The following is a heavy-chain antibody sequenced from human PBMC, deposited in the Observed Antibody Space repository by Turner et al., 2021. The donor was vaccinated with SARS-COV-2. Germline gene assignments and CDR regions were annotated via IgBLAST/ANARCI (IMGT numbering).Heavy chain of an antibody. V-gene: IGHV1-69*06. J-gene: IGHJ4*02. CDR1: GGTFNSYA. D-gene: IGHD3-22*01. Sequence: QVQLVQSGAEVKMPGSSVKVSCKASGGTFNSYAITWVRQAPGQGLEWMGGIIPIFGTANYAQKFQGRVTITADKSTNTAYMELSSLTSEDTAVYYCARDRDYDSSGYWEQSWGQGTLVTVSS. CDR2: IIPIFGTA. CDR3: ARDRDYDSSGYWEQS.